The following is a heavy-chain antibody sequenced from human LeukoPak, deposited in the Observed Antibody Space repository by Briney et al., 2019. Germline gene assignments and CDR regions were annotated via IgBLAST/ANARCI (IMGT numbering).Heavy chain of an antibody. CDR1: GGTFSSYA. CDR2: IIPILGTA. D-gene: IGHD2-15*01. Sequence: GASVKVSCKASGGTFSSYAINWVRQAPGQGLEWMGGIIPILGTANYAQKFQVRVTITADESTNTAYMELRSLRSEDTAVYYCASNSRECRGGSCYSAAWFDPWGHGTLITVSS. J-gene: IGHJ5*02. V-gene: IGHV1-69*13. CDR3: ASNSRECRGGSCYSAAWFDP.